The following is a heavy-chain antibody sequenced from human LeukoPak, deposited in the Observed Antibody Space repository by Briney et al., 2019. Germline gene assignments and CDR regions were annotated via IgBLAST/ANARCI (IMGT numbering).Heavy chain of an antibody. CDR3: AKDAGASSSWYYFDY. J-gene: IGHJ4*02. CDR2: ISWNSGSI. CDR1: GFTFDDYA. D-gene: IGHD6-13*01. V-gene: IGHV3-9*01. Sequence: GGSLRLSCAASGFTFDDYAMHWVRQAPGKGLEWVSGISWNSGSIGYADSVKGRFTISRDNAKNSLYPQMNSLRAEDTALYYCAKDAGASSSWYYFDYWGQGTLVTVSS.